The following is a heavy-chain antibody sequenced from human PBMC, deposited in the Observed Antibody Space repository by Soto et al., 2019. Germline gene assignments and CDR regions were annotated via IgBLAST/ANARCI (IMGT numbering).Heavy chain of an antibody. V-gene: IGHV3-21*01. CDR2: ISSSSSYI. CDR1: GFTFSSYS. Sequence: EVQLVESGGCLVKPGGSLRLSCAASGFTFSSYSMNWVRQAPGKGLEWVSSISSSSSYIYYADSVKGRFTISRDNAKNSLYLQMNSLRAEDTAVYYCARPVAATPNYYYYGMDVWGQGTTVTVSS. CDR3: ARPVAATPNYYYYGMDV. D-gene: IGHD2-15*01. J-gene: IGHJ6*02.